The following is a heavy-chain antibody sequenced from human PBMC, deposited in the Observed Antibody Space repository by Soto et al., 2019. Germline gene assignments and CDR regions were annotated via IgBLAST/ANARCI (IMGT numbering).Heavy chain of an antibody. J-gene: IGHJ5*02. Sequence: LSLTCAVYGGSFSGYYWSWIRQPPGKGLEWIGEINHSGSTNYNPSLKSRVTISVDTSKNQFSLKLSSVTAADTAVYYCARGSSEYNWFDPWGQGTLVTVSS. V-gene: IGHV4-34*01. CDR1: GGSFSGYY. CDR2: INHSGST. D-gene: IGHD6-19*01. CDR3: ARGSSEYNWFDP.